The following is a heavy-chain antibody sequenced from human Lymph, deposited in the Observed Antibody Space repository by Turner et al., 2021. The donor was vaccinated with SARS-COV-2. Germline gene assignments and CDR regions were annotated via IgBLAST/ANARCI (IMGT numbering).Heavy chain of an antibody. CDR1: VITVSRNY. CDR3: ARDLDTAGGMDV. Sequence: EVQLVESGGCLVQPGGSLRLSCAASVITVSRNYMSWFRQAPGKGLEWVSVIYSGGSSYYADSVKGRFTISRHNSKNTLYLQMNSLRAEDTAVYYCARDLDTAGGMDVWGQGTTVTVSS. V-gene: IGHV3-53*04. CDR2: IYSGGSS. D-gene: IGHD5-18*01. J-gene: IGHJ6*02.